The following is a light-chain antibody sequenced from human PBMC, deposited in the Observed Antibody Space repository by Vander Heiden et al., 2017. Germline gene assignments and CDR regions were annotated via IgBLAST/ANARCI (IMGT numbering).Light chain of an antibody. CDR2: EVS. CDR3: SSYTSSSKGV. V-gene: IGLV2-14*01. CDR1: SSDVCGYNY. J-gene: IGLJ3*02. Sequence: QSALTQPASVSWSPGQSITISCTGTSSDVCGYNYVSWYQKQPGKAPKLMIYEVSNRPSGVSNRFSGSKSGNTASLTISGLKAEDEADYYCSSYTSSSKGVFGGGTKLTVL.